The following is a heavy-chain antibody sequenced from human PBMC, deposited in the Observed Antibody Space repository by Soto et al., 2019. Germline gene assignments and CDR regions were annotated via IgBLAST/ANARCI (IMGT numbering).Heavy chain of an antibody. D-gene: IGHD5-12*01. J-gene: IGHJ6*02. CDR2: IIPIFGTA. CDR3: ARGGGRDGYNSSYGMDV. Sequence: QVQLVQSGAEVKKPGSSVKVSCKASGGTFSSYAISWVRQAPGQGLEWMGGIIPIFGTANYAQKFQGRVTITADESTSTAYMELSSLRSEYTAVYYCARGGGRDGYNSSYGMDVWGQGTTVTVSS. V-gene: IGHV1-69*12. CDR1: GGTFSSYA.